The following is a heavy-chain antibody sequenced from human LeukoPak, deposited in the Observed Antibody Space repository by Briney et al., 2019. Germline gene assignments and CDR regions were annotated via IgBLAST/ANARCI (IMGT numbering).Heavy chain of an antibody. J-gene: IGHJ5*02. CDR1: GFTFDDYG. Sequence: GGSLRLSCAASGFTFDDYGMSWVRQAPGKGLEWVSGINWNGGSTGYADSVKGRLTISRDNAKNSLYLQMNSLRAEDTALYHCARVGYDSSGYYYGWFDPWGQGTLVTVSS. CDR2: INWNGGST. CDR3: ARVGYDSSGYYYGWFDP. D-gene: IGHD3-22*01. V-gene: IGHV3-20*01.